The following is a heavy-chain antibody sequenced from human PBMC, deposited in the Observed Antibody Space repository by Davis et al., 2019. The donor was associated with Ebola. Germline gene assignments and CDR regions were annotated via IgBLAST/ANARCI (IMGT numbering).Heavy chain of an antibody. D-gene: IGHD3-3*01. V-gene: IGHV5-51*01. CDR1: GYSFTSYW. J-gene: IGHJ4*02. Sequence: GESLKISCKGSGYSFTSYWIGWVRQQPGEGLEWMGTIYPADSATRYSPSFQGQVTISADKSTNTAYLHWSSLQVSDSAMYYCTRPYWSGGDDGGDYWGRGTLITVSS. CDR2: IYPADSAT. CDR3: TRPYWSGGDDGGDY.